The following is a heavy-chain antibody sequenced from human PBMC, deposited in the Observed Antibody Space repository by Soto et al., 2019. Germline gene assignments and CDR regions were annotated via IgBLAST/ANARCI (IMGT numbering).Heavy chain of an antibody. CDR1: GFTFSSYG. CDR3: ARGGRHSDVASSGVDY. J-gene: IGHJ4*02. CDR2: IWYDGSNK. D-gene: IGHD5-18*01. V-gene: IGHV3-33*01. Sequence: QVQLVESGGGVVQPGRSLRLSCAASGFTFSSYGMHWVRQAPGKGLEWVAVIWYDGSNKYYADSVKGRFTISRDNSKNTLYLEMKSLRAEDKAVYYCARGGRHSDVASSGVDYWGQGTLVTVSS.